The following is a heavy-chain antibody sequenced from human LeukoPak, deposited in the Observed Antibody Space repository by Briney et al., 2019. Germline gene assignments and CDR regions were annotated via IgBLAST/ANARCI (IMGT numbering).Heavy chain of an antibody. CDR2: ISSSGSTI. CDR1: GFTFSDYY. V-gene: IGHV3-11*01. Sequence: GGSLRLSCAASGFTFSDYYMSWIRQAPGKGLEWVSYISSSGSTIYYADSVKGRFTTSRDNAKNSLYLQMNSLRAEDTAVYYCASDYGSGSHDYWGQGTLVTVSS. CDR3: ASDYGSGSHDY. D-gene: IGHD3-10*01. J-gene: IGHJ4*02.